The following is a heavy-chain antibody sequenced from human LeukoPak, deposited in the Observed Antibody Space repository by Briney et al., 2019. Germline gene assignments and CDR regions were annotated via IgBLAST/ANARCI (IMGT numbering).Heavy chain of an antibody. CDR2: IIPIFGTA. V-gene: IGHV1-69*13. CDR1: GGTFSSYA. J-gene: IGHJ6*03. D-gene: IGHD6-13*01. Sequence: GASVKVSCKASGGTFSSYAISWVRQAPGQGLEWMGGIIPIFGTANYAQKFQGRVTITADESTSTAYMELSSLRYEDTAIYYCARVAAMHYDYYMDVWGKGTTVTVSS. CDR3: ARVAAMHYDYYMDV.